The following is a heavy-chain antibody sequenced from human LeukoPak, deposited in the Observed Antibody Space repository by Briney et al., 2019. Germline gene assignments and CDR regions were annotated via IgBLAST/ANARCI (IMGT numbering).Heavy chain of an antibody. J-gene: IGHJ3*02. Sequence: GASVKVSCKVSGYTLTELSMHWLRQAPGKGLEWMGGFDPEDGETIYAQKFQGRVTMTEDTSTDTAYMELSSLRSEDTAVYYCATDLPAGIFGVVINAFDIWGQGAMVTVSS. CDR1: GYTLTELS. V-gene: IGHV1-24*01. CDR3: ATDLPAGIFGVVINAFDI. D-gene: IGHD3-3*02. CDR2: FDPEDGET.